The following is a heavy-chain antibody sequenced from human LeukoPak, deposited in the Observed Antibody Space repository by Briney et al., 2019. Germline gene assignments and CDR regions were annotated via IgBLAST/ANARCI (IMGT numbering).Heavy chain of an antibody. D-gene: IGHD3-10*01. CDR3: ARGYYYGSGSYFSS. Sequence: PSETLSLTCAVYGGSFIGYYWSWIRQPPGKGLEWIGEINHSGSTNYNPSLKSRVTISVDTSKNQFSLKLSSVTAADTAVYYCARGYYYGSGSYFSSWGQGTLVTVSS. V-gene: IGHV4-34*01. CDR1: GGSFIGYY. CDR2: INHSGST. J-gene: IGHJ4*02.